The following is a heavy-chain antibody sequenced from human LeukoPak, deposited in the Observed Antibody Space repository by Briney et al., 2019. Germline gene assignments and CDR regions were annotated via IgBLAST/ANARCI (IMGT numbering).Heavy chain of an antibody. V-gene: IGHV3-23*01. CDR3: AKEYPLLSQWLQLFGAVDY. Sequence: GGSLRLSCAASGFTFSSYAMSWVRQAPGKGLEWVSFISGSGGRTYYADSVKGRITISRDNSKNTLYLQMNSLRAEDTAVYYCAKEYPLLSQWLQLFGAVDYWGQGTLVTVSS. CDR1: GFTFSSYA. D-gene: IGHD5-24*01. CDR2: ISGSGGRT. J-gene: IGHJ4*02.